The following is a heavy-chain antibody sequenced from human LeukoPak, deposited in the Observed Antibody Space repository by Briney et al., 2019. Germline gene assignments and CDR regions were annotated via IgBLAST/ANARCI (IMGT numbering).Heavy chain of an antibody. CDR1: GFSFSDYA. Sequence: GGSLRLSCAASGFSFSDYAMSWVRQAPGKGLEWVSSVSGSGAYTFYADSVKGRFTISRDNSKNTLYLQMNSLRVEDTAVYYCAKASGWHPAKPLDFWGQGTLVTVSP. D-gene: IGHD6-19*01. V-gene: IGHV3-23*01. J-gene: IGHJ4*02. CDR2: VSGSGAYT. CDR3: AKASGWHPAKPLDF.